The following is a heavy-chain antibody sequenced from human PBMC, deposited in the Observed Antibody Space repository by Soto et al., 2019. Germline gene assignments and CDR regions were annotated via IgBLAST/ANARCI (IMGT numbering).Heavy chain of an antibody. J-gene: IGHJ4*02. CDR1: GYTFTSYA. D-gene: IGHD1-26*01. CDR3: ARDDSGFSGSHYIDYFNY. CDR2: INAGNGNT. V-gene: IGHV1-3*01. Sequence: ASVKVSCKASGYTFTSYAIHWVRQAPGQRLEWMGWINAGNGNTKYSQKFQGRVTITRDTSAGTVYMQLSSPTSEDTAVYYCARDDSGFSGSHYIDYFNYWGQGALVTVSS.